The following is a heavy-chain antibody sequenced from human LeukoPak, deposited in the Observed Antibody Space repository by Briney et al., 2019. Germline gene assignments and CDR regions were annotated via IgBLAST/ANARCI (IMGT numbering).Heavy chain of an antibody. CDR3: AREVVGHFAY. CDR2: IKHDRDEK. D-gene: IGHD2-15*01. V-gene: IGHV3-7*01. J-gene: IGHJ4*02. CDR1: GFAFSTSW. Sequence: GGSPRLSCAASGFAFSTSWMSWVRQSPGKGLEWVANIKHDRDEKYFVDSVKGRFSISRDNAKNSLFLQMTSLRAEDTAVYYCAREVVGHFAYWAKGTRV.